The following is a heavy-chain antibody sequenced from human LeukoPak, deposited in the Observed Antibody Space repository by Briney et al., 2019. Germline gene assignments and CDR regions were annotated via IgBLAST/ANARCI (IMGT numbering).Heavy chain of an antibody. J-gene: IGHJ6*02. Sequence: ASVKVSCKVSGYTLTELSMHWVRQAPGKGLEWMGGFDPEDGETIYAQKFQGRVTMTEDTSTDTAYMELSSLRSEDSAVYYCATDGLSPRYLLDYYGMDVWGQGTTVTVSS. V-gene: IGHV1-24*01. D-gene: IGHD5/OR15-5a*01. CDR2: FDPEDGET. CDR3: ATDGLSPRYLLDYYGMDV. CDR1: GYTLTELS.